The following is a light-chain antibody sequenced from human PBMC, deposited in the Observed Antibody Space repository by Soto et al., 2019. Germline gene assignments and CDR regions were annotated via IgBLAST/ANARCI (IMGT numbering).Light chain of an antibody. CDR2: DAS. CDR1: LSVSSY. Sequence: SVMTQSPATLSLCPGERATLSCRTSLSVSSYLAWYQQKAGQAPRLLIYDASTRATGIPARFSGSGSGTEFTLTISSLQSEDFAVYYCQQYNNWPPLTFGAGTKVDI. J-gene: IGKJ4*01. CDR3: QQYNNWPPLT. V-gene: IGKV3-15*01.